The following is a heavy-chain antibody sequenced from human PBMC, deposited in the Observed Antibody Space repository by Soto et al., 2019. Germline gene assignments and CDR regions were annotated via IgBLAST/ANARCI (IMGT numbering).Heavy chain of an antibody. V-gene: IGHV5-10-1*01. CDR3: AKLAVAGYYYYGMDV. D-gene: IGHD6-19*01. Sequence: GESLKIYCKGSGYSFTSYWISWVRQMPGKGLEWMGRIDPSDSYTNYSPSFQGHVTISADKSISTAYLQWSSLKASDTAMYYCAKLAVAGYYYYGMDVWGQVTTFTVSS. CDR1: GYSFTSYW. CDR2: IDPSDSYT. J-gene: IGHJ6*02.